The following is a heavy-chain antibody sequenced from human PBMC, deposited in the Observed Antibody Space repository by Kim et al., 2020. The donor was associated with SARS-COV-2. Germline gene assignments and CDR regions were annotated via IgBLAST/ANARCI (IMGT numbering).Heavy chain of an antibody. CDR1: GFTFSSYG. CDR3: AKVGGYGDSPYYYYYGMDV. D-gene: IGHD4-17*01. J-gene: IGHJ6*02. CDR2: ISYDGSNK. V-gene: IGHV3-33*05. Sequence: GGSLRLSCAASGFTFSSYGMHWVRQAPGKGLEWVAVISYDGSNKYYADSVKGRFTISRDNSKNTLYLQMNSLRAEDTAVYYCAKVGGYGDSPYYYYYGMDVWGQGTTVTVSS.